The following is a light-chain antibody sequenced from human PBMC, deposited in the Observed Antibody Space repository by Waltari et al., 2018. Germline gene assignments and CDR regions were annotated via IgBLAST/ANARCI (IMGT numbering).Light chain of an antibody. V-gene: IGLV2-14*01. J-gene: IGLJ2*01. CDR1: RSDVGGYNY. CDR2: DVS. CDR3: SSYTSSSVV. Sequence: QSALTQPASVSGSPGQSITIPCTGTRSDVGGYNYVSWYQQHPGKAPKLMIYDVSKRPSGVSNRFSGSKSGNTASLTISGLQAEDEADYYCSSYTSSSVVFGGGTKLTVL.